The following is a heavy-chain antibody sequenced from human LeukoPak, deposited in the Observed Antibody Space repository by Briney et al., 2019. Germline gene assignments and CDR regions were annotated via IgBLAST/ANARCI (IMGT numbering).Heavy chain of an antibody. CDR1: GGSISSYY. J-gene: IGHJ4*02. D-gene: IGHD3-10*01. V-gene: IGHV4-59*01. CDR3: AREARYYGSGSYVY. Sequence: SETLSLTCTVSGGSISSYYWSWIRQPPGKGLEWIGYIYYSGSTNCNPSLKSRVTISVDTSKNQFSLKLSSVTAADTAVYYCAREARYYGSGSYVYWGQGTLVTVSS. CDR2: IYYSGST.